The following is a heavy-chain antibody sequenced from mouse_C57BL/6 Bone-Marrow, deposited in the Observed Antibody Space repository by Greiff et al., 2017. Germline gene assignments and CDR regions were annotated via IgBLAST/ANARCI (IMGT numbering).Heavy chain of an antibody. D-gene: IGHD2-1*01. CDR2: IDPETGGT. CDR1: GYTFTDYE. CDR3: TRRGVYYGNPFAY. Sequence: QVQLQQSGAELVRPGASVTLSCKASGYTFTDYEMHWVKQTPVHGLEWIGAIDPETGGTAYNQKFKGKAILTADKSSSTAYMELRSLTSEDSAVXYCTRRGVYYGNPFAYWGQGTLVTVSA. J-gene: IGHJ3*01. V-gene: IGHV1-15*01.